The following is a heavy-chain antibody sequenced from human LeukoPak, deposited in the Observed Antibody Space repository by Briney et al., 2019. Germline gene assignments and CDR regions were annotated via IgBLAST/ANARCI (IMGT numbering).Heavy chain of an antibody. Sequence: PSETLSLTCTVSGGSISSYYWSWIRQPPGKGLEWIGYIYYSGSTNYNPSLKSRVTISVDTSKNQFSLKLSPVTAADTAVYYCARHGIRDYVWGSYRYSWFDPWGQGTLVTVSS. CDR3: ARHGIRDYVWGSYRYSWFDP. J-gene: IGHJ5*02. CDR2: IYYSGST. V-gene: IGHV4-59*08. CDR1: GGSISSYY. D-gene: IGHD3-16*02.